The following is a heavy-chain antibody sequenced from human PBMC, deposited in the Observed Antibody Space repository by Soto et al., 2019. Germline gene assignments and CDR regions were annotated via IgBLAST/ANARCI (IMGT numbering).Heavy chain of an antibody. Sequence: GGSLRLSCAAPGFTFSSYGMHWVRQAPGKGLEWVAVISYDGSNKYYADSVKGRFTISRDNSKNTLYLQMNSLRAEDTAVYYCAKSDTAMRPFDPWGQGTLVTVSS. CDR2: ISYDGSNK. J-gene: IGHJ5*02. V-gene: IGHV3-30*18. CDR3: AKSDTAMRPFDP. CDR1: GFTFSSYG. D-gene: IGHD5-18*01.